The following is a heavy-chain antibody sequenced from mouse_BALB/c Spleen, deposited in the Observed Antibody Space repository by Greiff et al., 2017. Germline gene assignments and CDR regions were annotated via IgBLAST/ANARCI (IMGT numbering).Heavy chain of an antibody. D-gene: IGHD2-1*01. Sequence: VQLQQSGAELVKPGASVKLSCTASGFNIKDTYMHWVKQRPEQGLEWIGRIDPANGNTKYDPKFPGKATITADTSSNTAYLQLSSLTSEDTAVYYCARRGNSFYYYAMDYWGQGTSVTVSS. CDR3: ARRGNSFYYYAMDY. V-gene: IGHV14-3*02. J-gene: IGHJ4*01. CDR1: GFNIKDTY. CDR2: IDPANGNT.